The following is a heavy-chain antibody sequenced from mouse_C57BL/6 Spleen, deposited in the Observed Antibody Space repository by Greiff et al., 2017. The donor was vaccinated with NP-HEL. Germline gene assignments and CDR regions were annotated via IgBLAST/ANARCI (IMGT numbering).Heavy chain of an antibody. J-gene: IGHJ3*01. Sequence: EVQVVESGGGLVKPGGSLKLSCAASGFTFSDYGMHWVRQAPEKGLEWVAYISSGSSTIYYADTVKGRFTISRDNAKNTLFLQMTSLRSEDTAMYDWAREDYYDYAWFAYWGQGTLVTVSA. CDR3: AREDYYDYAWFAY. D-gene: IGHD2-4*01. CDR1: GFTFSDYG. V-gene: IGHV5-17*01. CDR2: ISSGSSTI.